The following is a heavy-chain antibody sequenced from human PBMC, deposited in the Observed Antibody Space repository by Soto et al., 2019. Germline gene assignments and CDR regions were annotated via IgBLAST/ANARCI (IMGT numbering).Heavy chain of an antibody. CDR2: VIPALGAA. V-gene: IGHV1-69*14. J-gene: IGHJ4*02. CDR1: GGTFSSYA. D-gene: IGHD6-6*01. Sequence: QVQLVQSGAEVKKPGSSVKVSCRASGGTFSSYAISWVRQAPGLGLEYMGGVIPALGAANYAQKFQGRVTISADKSTSTAYMALNSQTSDDTAVYYCARNRGAARREYFFGYWGQGTLVTVSS. CDR3: ARNRGAARREYFFGY.